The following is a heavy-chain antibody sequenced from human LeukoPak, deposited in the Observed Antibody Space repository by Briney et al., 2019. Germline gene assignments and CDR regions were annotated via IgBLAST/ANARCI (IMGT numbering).Heavy chain of an antibody. CDR3: ARSPLQGSGSYYPYNWFDP. CDR2: IYYSGST. D-gene: IGHD3-10*01. V-gene: IGHV4-39*01. Sequence: SETLSLTCTVSGGSISSSSYYWGWIRQPPGKGLEWIGSIYYSGSTYYNPSLKSRVTISVDTSKNQFSLKLSPVTAADTAVYYCARSPLQGSGSYYPYNWFDPWGQGTLVTVSS. J-gene: IGHJ5*02. CDR1: GGSISSSSYY.